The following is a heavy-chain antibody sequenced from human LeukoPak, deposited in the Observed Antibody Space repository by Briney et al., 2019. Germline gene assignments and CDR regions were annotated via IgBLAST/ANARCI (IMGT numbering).Heavy chain of an antibody. CDR3: ASRPLPPPDTRYSSGWLNWFDP. Sequence: GGSLRLSCAASGFTFDDYGMSWVRQPPGEGLEWVAGINWNGGSTGHADSVRGRFTISRDNAKNSLYLQMNSLRAEDTAVYYCASRPLPPPDTRYSSGWLNWFDPWGQGTLVTVSS. D-gene: IGHD6-19*01. CDR1: GFTFDDYG. CDR2: INWNGGST. J-gene: IGHJ5*02. V-gene: IGHV3-20*04.